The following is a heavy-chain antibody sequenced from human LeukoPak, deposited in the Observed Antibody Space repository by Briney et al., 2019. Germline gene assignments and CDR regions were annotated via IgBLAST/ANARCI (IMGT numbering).Heavy chain of an antibody. CDR1: GYTFTSYD. D-gene: IGHD3-22*01. V-gene: IGHV1-8*01. J-gene: IGHJ5*02. CDR3: ARNYYDSSGYYYMRRVTGSWFDP. CDR2: MNPNSGNT. Sequence: ASVKVSCKASGYTFTSYDINWVRQATGQGLEWMGWMNPNSGNTGYAQKFQGRVTMTRNTSISTAYMELSSLRSEGTAVYYCARNYYDSSGYYYMRRVTGSWFDPWGQGTPVTVSS.